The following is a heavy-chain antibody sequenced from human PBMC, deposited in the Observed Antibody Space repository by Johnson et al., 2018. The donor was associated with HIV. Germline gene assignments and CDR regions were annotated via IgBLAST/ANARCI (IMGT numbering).Heavy chain of an antibody. V-gene: IGHV3-7*02. D-gene: IGHD3-3*01. CDR2: IKQDGSEK. Sequence: EQLVESGGGLVQPGRSLRLSCPASGFSFGDNAVTWVRQAPGKGLEWVASIKQDGSEKYYVDSLKGRFTLSRDNSKNTLFLQMNSLRVEDTAVYYCARAQTYYDFWSGYDAFDIWGQGTMVTVSS. J-gene: IGHJ3*02. CDR3: ARAQTYYDFWSGYDAFDI. CDR1: GFSFGDNA.